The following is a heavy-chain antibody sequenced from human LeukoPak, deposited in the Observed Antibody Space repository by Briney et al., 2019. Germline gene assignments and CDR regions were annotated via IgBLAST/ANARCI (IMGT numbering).Heavy chain of an antibody. CDR2: IYHSGST. CDR3: ARHGATAAGGYYYYMDV. D-gene: IGHD5-24*01. Sequence: PSETLSLTCTVSGYSISSGYYWGWIRQPPGKGLEWIGSIYHSGSTYYNPSLKSRVTISVDTSKNQFSLKLSSVTAADTAVYYCARHGATAAGGYYYYMDVWGKGTTVTISS. CDR1: GYSISSGYY. V-gene: IGHV4-38-2*02. J-gene: IGHJ6*03.